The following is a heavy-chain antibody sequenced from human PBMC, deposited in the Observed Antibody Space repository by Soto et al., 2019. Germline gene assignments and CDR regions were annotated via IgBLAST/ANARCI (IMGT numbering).Heavy chain of an antibody. J-gene: IGHJ3*02. CDR2: IYYSVST. Sequence: SETLSLTCTVSGGSISSYYWSWIRQPPGKGLEWIGYIYYSVSTNYNPSLKSRVTISVDTSKNQFSLKLSSVTAADTAVYYCARGLYYYASSGYYDAFDIWGQGTMVTVSS. CDR1: GGSISSYY. V-gene: IGHV4-59*01. CDR3: ARGLYYYASSGYYDAFDI. D-gene: IGHD3-22*01.